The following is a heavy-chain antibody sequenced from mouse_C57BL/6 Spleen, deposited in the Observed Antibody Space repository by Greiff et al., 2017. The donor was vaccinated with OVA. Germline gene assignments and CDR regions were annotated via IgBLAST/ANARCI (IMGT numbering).Heavy chain of an antibody. D-gene: IGHD1-1*01. CDR2: IHPNSGST. CDR1: SYTFTSYW. Sequence: QVQLQQPGAELVKPGASVKLSCKASSYTFTSYWMHWVKQRPGQGLEWIGMIHPNSGSTNYNEKFKSKATLTVDKSSSTAYMQLSSLTSEDSAVYYCARSSLLLRHDVWGTGTTVTVSS. J-gene: IGHJ1*03. V-gene: IGHV1-64*01. CDR3: ARSSLLLRHDV.